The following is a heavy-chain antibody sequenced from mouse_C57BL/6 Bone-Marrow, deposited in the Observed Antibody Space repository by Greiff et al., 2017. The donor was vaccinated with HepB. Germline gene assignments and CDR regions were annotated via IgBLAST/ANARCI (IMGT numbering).Heavy chain of an antibody. CDR2: ISNGGGST. D-gene: IGHD2-4*01. CDR3: ARRDYDGGSYWYFDV. CDR1: GFTFSDYY. V-gene: IGHV5-12*01. J-gene: IGHJ1*03. Sequence: EVQGVESGGGLVQPGGSLKLSCAASGFTFSDYYMYWVRQTPEKRLEWVAYISNGGGSTYYPDTVKGRFTISRDNAKNTLYLQMSRLKSEDTAMYYCARRDYDGGSYWYFDVWGTGTTVTVSS.